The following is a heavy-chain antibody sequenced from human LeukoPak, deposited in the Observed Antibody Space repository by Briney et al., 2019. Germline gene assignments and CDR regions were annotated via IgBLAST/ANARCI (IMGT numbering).Heavy chain of an antibody. CDR2: INRDGSST. J-gene: IGHJ4*02. D-gene: IGHD5-24*01. Sequence: SGGSLRLSCAASGIIFSNYWMHWVRQAPGKGLVWVSRINRDGSSTSYADSVKGRFTISRDNAKNTLYLQMNSPRAEDTAVYYCARRSRGYKAFDYWGQGTLVTVSS. CDR1: GIIFSNYW. CDR3: ARRSRGYKAFDY. V-gene: IGHV3-74*01.